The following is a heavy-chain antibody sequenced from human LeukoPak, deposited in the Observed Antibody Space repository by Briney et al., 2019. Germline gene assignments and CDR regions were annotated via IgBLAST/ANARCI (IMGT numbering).Heavy chain of an antibody. V-gene: IGHV3-23*01. CDR2: IGGGGFTT. CDR3: AKAGQWLVRGAFDI. Sequence: RAGGSQRLSCPPDAFISTSYSMSWIRQAAGKGLEWVSAIGGGGFTTYYADSVKGRFTISRDNSKNTLYLQMNNLRAEDTAVYYCAKAGQWLVRGAFDIWGQGTMVTVSS. D-gene: IGHD6-19*01. J-gene: IGHJ3*02. CDR1: AFISTSYS.